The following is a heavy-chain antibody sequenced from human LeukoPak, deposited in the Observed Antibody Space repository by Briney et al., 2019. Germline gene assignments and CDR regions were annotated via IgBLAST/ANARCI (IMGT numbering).Heavy chain of an antibody. CDR3: ARDQETTHYFDY. CDR2: ISSSGSTI. CDR1: GFTFSDYY. V-gene: IGHV3-11*04. D-gene: IGHD4-17*01. J-gene: IGHJ4*02. Sequence: PGGSLTLSCAASGFTFSDYYMSWIRHAPGKGLEWVSYISSSGSTIYYADSVKGRFTISRDNAKNSLYLQMNSLRAEDTAVYYCARDQETTHYFDYWGQGTLVTVSS.